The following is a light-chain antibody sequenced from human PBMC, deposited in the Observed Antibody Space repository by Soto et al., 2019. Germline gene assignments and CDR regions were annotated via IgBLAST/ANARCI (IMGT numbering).Light chain of an antibody. J-gene: IGLJ2*01. V-gene: IGLV1-44*01. CDR1: TSNLGGNT. Sequence: QSVLTQPPSVSGTPGHKVSISCSGSTSNLGGNTVNWYQQLPGTAPKLLIYTNNQRPSGVPDRFSGSKAGTSASLSISGLRSEDEADFYCAAWDGSLNAVVFGGGTKLPVL. CDR3: AAWDGSLNAVV. CDR2: TNN.